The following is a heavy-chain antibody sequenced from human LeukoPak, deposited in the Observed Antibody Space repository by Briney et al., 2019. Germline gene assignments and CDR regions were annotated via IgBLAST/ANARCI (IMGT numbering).Heavy chain of an antibody. D-gene: IGHD4-17*01. CDR2: ITGSGGNR. CDR1: GFTFSNYA. V-gene: IGHV3-23*01. CDR3: AKDPNGDYIGAFDFQR. J-gene: IGHJ1*01. Sequence: GGSLRLSCAGSGFTFSNYAMIWVRQAPGKGLEWVSAITGSGGNRFYAGSVKGQFTISRDNSRNTLYLQMNSLRGDDTAVYYCAKDPNGDYIGAFDFQRWGQGTQVTVSS.